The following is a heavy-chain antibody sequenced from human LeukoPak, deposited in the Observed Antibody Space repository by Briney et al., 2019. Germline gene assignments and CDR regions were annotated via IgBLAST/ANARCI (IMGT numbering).Heavy chain of an antibody. CDR3: ARQPLILAAGFRFVP. D-gene: IGHD6-13*01. V-gene: IGHV4-38-2*01. J-gene: IGHJ5*02. CDR1: GYSISSGYY. CDR2: IYHSGST. Sequence: SETLSLTCAVSGYSISSGYYWGWIRQPPGKGLEWIGSIYHSGSTYYNPSLKSRVTISVDTSKNQFSLKLSSVTAADTAVYYCARQPLILAAGFRFVPWGQGTLVTVSS.